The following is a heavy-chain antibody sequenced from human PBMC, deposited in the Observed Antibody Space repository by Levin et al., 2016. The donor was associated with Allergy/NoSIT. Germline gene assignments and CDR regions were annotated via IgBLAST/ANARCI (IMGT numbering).Heavy chain of an antibody. J-gene: IGHJ4*02. D-gene: IGHD2-2*02. CDR3: ARGVNTLFDT. CDR2: ITHSGSP. Sequence: SETLSLTCAVYNGPVTGYYWSWIRQTPGKGLEWIAEITHSGSPNYNPSLKSRVTISVDTSKNQFSLKLNSVTAADTAVYYCARGVNTLFDTWGQGTLVTVSS. V-gene: IGHV4-34*01. CDR1: NGPVTGYY.